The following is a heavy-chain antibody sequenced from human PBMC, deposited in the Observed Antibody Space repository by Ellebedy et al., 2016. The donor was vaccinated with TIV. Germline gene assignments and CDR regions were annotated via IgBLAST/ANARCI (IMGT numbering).Heavy chain of an antibody. Sequence: GESLKISCAASGFTFSDYAMSWVRQAPGRGLEWVSTIFKSGDTKYYADSVKGRFTSSRDNSKTTLSLQMNSLGAEDTAVYYCAKLAGVHPWYFDYWGQGTLVTVSS. V-gene: IGHV3-23*01. CDR1: GFTFSDYA. J-gene: IGHJ4*02. CDR2: IFKSGDTK. CDR3: AKLAGVHPWYFDY. D-gene: IGHD2-15*01.